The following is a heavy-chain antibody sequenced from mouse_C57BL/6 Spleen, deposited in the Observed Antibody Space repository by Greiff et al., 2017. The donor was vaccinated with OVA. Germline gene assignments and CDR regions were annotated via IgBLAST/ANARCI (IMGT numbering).Heavy chain of an antibody. Sequence: QVQLQQPGAELVMPGASVKLSCKASGYTFTSYWMHWVKQRPGQGLEWIGEIDPSDSYTNYNQKFKGKSTLTVDKSSSTAYMQLSSLTSEDSAVYYCARSVYYGSSPWFAYWGQGTLVTVSA. CDR3: ARSVYYGSSPWFAY. CDR1: GYTFTSYW. J-gene: IGHJ3*01. V-gene: IGHV1-69*01. D-gene: IGHD1-1*01. CDR2: IDPSDSYT.